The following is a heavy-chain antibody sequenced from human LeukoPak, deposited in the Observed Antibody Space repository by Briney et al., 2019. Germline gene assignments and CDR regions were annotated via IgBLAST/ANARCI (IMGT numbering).Heavy chain of an antibody. D-gene: IGHD3-9*01. V-gene: IGHV1-46*01. J-gene: IGHJ6*02. CDR2: INPSGGST. CDR1: GYTFTSYY. CDR3: ARERPTLTGPEVMDV. Sequence: ASVKVSCKASGYTFTSYYMHWVRQAPGQGLEWMGIINPSGGSTSYAQKFQGRVTMTRDTSTSTVYMELSSLRSEDTAVYYCARERPTLTGPEVMDVWGQGTTVTVSS.